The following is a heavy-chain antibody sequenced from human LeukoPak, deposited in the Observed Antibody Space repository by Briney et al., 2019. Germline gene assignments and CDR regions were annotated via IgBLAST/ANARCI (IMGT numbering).Heavy chain of an antibody. D-gene: IGHD5-12*01. CDR2: VSGSSGNT. J-gene: IGHJ4*02. V-gene: IGHV3-23*01. CDR3: TKWNGYADY. Sequence: PGGSLRLSCAASGFTVSSYAMNWVRQAPGKGLEWVSGVSGSSGNTYYVDSVKGRFTISRDNSKNTVYLQMNSLRAEDSALYYCTKWNGYADYWGQGILITVSS. CDR1: GFTVSSYA.